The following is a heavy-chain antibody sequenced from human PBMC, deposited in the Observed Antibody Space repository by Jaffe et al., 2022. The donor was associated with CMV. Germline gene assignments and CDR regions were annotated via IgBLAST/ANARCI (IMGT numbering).Heavy chain of an antibody. Sequence: EVQLVESGGGLIQPGGSLRLSCAASGFTVSSNYMSWVRQAPGKGLEWVSVIYSGGSTYYADSVKGRFTISRDNSKNTLYLQMNSLRAEDTAVYYCARVKVEEAYYYYGMDVWGQGTTVTVSS. CDR3: ARVKVEEAYYYYGMDV. CDR1: GFTVSSNY. V-gene: IGHV3-53*01. D-gene: IGHD1-1*01. CDR2: IYSGGST. J-gene: IGHJ6*02.